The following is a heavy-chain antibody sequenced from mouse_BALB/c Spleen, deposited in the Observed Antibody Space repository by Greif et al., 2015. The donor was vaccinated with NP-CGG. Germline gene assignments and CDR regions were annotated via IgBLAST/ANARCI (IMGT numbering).Heavy chain of an antibody. CDR3: TPGYYGSSVYAMDY. D-gene: IGHD1-1*01. Sequence: VQLKHSGPELVKPGASVKISCKASGYTFTDYNMHWVKQSHGKSLEWIGYIYPYNGGTGYNQKFKSKATLTVDTSSSTAYSKLRSLTSEDSAVYYCTPGYYGSSVYAMDYWGQGTSVTVSS. CDR2: IYPYNGGT. J-gene: IGHJ4*01. CDR1: GYTFTDYN. V-gene: IGHV1S29*02.